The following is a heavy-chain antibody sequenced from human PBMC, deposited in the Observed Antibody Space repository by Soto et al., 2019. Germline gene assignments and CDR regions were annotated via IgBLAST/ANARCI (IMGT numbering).Heavy chain of an antibody. CDR2: ISSSGNTI. CDR3: ASDSNDSSGYYFGY. V-gene: IGHV3-11*01. Sequence: RLSCAASEFSISYYYMSWIRQAPGKGLEWISYISSSGNTIYYADSVKGRFTISRDNAKNSLYLQMNSLRAEDTALYYCASDSNDSSGYYFGYWGQGTLVTVSS. D-gene: IGHD3-22*01. CDR1: EFSISYYY. J-gene: IGHJ4*02.